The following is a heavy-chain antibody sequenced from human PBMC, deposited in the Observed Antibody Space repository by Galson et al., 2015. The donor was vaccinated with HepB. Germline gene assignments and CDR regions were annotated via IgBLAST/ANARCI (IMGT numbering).Heavy chain of an antibody. D-gene: IGHD5-12*01. V-gene: IGHV3-33*01. CDR2: IWYDGSNK. CDR3: ARDTVDIASEGFDY. CDR1: GFTFSSYG. Sequence: SLRLSCAASGFTFSSYGMHWVRQAPGKGLEWVAVIWYDGSNKYYADSVKGRFTISRDNSKNTLYLQMNSLRAEDTAVYYCARDTVDIASEGFDYWGQGTLVTVSS. J-gene: IGHJ4*02.